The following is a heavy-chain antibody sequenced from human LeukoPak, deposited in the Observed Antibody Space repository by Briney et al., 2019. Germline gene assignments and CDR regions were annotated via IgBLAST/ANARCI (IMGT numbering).Heavy chain of an antibody. D-gene: IGHD3-3*01. CDR3: AKEDITIFGVVTLDY. V-gene: IGHV3-30*02. J-gene: IGHJ4*02. CDR2: IRYDGSNK. CDR1: GFTFSSYG. Sequence: QPGGSLRLSCAASGFTFSSYGMHWVRQAPGKGLEWVAFIRYDGSNKYYADSVKGRFTISRDNSKNTLYLQMNSLRAEDTAVYYCAKEDITIFGVVTLDYWGQGTLVTVSS.